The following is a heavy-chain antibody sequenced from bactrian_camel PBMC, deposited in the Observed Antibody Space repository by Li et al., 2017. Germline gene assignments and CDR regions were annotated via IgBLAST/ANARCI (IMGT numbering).Heavy chain of an antibody. V-gene: IGHV3S53*01. CDR1: GGSDNFRF. CDR3: AARGPYCCTKLSVADFTY. CDR2: ISYDGNP. J-gene: IGHJ6*01. Sequence: QVQLVESGGGSVQAGGSLRLSCVFSGGSDNFRFMGWFRQAPGKEREGVACISYDGNPIYVYSGRFSISRDNAKNTLYLQMNNLTPEDTGMYVCAARGPYCCTKLSVADFTYWGQGTQVTVS. D-gene: IGHD2*01.